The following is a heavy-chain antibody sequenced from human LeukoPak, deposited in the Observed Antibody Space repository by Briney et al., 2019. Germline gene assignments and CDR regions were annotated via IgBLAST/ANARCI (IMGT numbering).Heavy chain of an antibody. V-gene: IGHV3-30*18. Sequence: GGSLRLSCATSGFTFSSYAMHWVRQAPGKGLEWVAVIPYDEKAKYYEDSVKGRFTISRDNSKSTLYLQMNSLRVEDTAVYHCAKDYGTTVMDYWGQGTLVTVSS. D-gene: IGHD4-11*01. CDR1: GFTFSSYA. J-gene: IGHJ4*02. CDR2: IPYDEKAK. CDR3: AKDYGTTVMDY.